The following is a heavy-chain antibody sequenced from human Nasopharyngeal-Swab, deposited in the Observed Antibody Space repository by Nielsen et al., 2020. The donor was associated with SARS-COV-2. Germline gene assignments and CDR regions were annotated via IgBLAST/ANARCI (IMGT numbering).Heavy chain of an antibody. D-gene: IGHD3-10*01. CDR1: GYTFTGYF. V-gene: IGHV1-2*02. CDR3: ARVPGHPSF. CDR2: INPNSGGT. J-gene: IGHJ4*02. Sequence: ASVKVSCKASGYTFTGYFIHWVRQAPGQGLEWMGWINPNSGGTNYAQTFQGRVTMTRDTSITTAYMEPSRLRSDDTAVYYCARVPGHPSFWGQGTLVTVSS.